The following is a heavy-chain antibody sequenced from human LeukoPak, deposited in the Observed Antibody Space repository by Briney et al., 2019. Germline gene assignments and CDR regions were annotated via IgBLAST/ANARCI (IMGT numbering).Heavy chain of an antibody. CDR3: TTLLWFGELLYHFDY. Sequence: GGSLRLSCAASGFTFSNAWMSWVRQAPGKGLEWVGRIKSKTDGGTTDYAAPVKGRFTISRDDSKNTLYLQMNSQKTEDTAVYYCTTLLWFGELLYHFDYWGQGTLVTVSS. D-gene: IGHD3-10*01. V-gene: IGHV3-15*01. J-gene: IGHJ4*02. CDR2: IKSKTDGGTT. CDR1: GFTFSNAW.